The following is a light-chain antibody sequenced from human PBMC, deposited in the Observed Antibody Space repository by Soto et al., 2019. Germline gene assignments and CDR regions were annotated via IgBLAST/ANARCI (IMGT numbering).Light chain of an antibody. V-gene: IGLV2-14*01. CDR1: SSDVGVYNY. CDR2: EVS. CDR3: SSYTSSSTYV. Sequence: QSVLTQTASVSGSPGQSITISCTGTSSDVGVYNYVSWYQQHPGKAPKLMIYEVSKRHSGVSNRFSGSKSGNTASLTISGLQAEDEADYYCSSYTSSSTYVFGTGTKVTVL. J-gene: IGLJ1*01.